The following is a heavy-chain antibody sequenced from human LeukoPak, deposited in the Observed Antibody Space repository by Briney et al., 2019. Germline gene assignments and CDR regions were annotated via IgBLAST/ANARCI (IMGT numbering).Heavy chain of an antibody. V-gene: IGHV3-66*01. CDR3: ATSPATGNIYFDL. CDR1: GFTVSSNY. CDR2: LYSGGNT. D-gene: IGHD6-13*01. J-gene: IGHJ2*01. Sequence: PGGSLRLSCAASGFTVSSNYMGWVRQAPGKGLEWVSVLYSGGNTYYADSVKGRFTISRDNSKSTLYLQMNSLRAEDTAVYYCATSPATGNIYFDLWGRGTLVTVSS.